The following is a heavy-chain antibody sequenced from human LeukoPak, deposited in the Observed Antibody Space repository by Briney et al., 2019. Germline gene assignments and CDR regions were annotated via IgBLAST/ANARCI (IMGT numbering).Heavy chain of an antibody. CDR1: SDSVNTYY. CDR3: AISNTVRRPFFDP. Sequence: SETLSLTCIGSSDSVNTYYCSWIRQPPGKGLEWIGYIYYGGSTKYNPSLKSRVTISVDTSKNQFSLKLTSVTAADTAVYYCAISNTVRRPFFDPWGPGTLVTVSS. D-gene: IGHD4-11*01. V-gene: IGHV4-59*02. CDR2: IYYGGST. J-gene: IGHJ5*02.